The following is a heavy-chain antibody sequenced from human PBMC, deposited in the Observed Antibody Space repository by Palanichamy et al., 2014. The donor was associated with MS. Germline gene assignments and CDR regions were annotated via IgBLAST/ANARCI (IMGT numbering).Heavy chain of an antibody. CDR3: ARDHKSYCGGNCYLDS. CDR2: IWYDGINE. D-gene: IGHD2-21*02. CDR1: GFTLGSYS. Sequence: QVQLVESGGGVVQPGRSLRLSYAVSGFTLGSYSIHWVRQAPGKGLEWLAVIWYDGINEYFAESVKGRFTISRDNSDNTVYLQMNTLRADDTAVYYCARDHKSYCGGNCYLDSWGPGTLVSVSS. V-gene: IGHV3-33*08. J-gene: IGHJ5*01.